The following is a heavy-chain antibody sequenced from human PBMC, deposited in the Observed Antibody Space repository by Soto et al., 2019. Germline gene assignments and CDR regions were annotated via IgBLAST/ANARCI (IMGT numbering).Heavy chain of an antibody. D-gene: IGHD4-17*01. J-gene: IGHJ4*02. CDR3: ARGDSTVSSVFDY. V-gene: IGHV4-31*03. Sequence: QVQLQESGPGLVKPSQTLSLTCTVSGSPFSSGGYYWSWIRQEPGKGLEWIGYIYQNGDTSYNPSLKSRVTISADTSKTQFSLKLSSVTAADTAVYYCARGDSTVSSVFDYWGQGMLVTVSS. CDR2: IYQNGDT. CDR1: GSPFSSGGYY.